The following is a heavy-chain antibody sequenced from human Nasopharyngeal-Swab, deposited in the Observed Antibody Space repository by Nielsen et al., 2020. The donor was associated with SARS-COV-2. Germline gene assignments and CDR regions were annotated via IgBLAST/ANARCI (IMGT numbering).Heavy chain of an antibody. J-gene: IGHJ3*02. CDR1: GYTFTNYG. Sequence: ASVKVSCKASGYTFTNYGITWVRPAAGQGLEWMGWITAYNGNTNYIQKLQGIVTMTTDTSTSTSDMELRSLRSDDTAVYYCARRVSSAADAFDIWGQGAMVTVSS. CDR3: ARRVSSAADAFDI. V-gene: IGHV1-18*01. D-gene: IGHD6-25*01. CDR2: ITAYNGNT.